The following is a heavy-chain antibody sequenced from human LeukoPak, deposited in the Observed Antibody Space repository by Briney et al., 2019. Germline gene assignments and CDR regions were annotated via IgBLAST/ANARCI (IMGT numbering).Heavy chain of an antibody. CDR2: ISSSGSTI. CDR3: ARGVGYYYDSSADY. Sequence: GGSLRLSCAASGFTFSSYEMNWVRQAPGKGLEWVSYISSSGSTIYYADSVKGRFTISRDNAKNSLYLQMHSLRAEDTAVYYCARGVGYYYDSSADYWGQGTLVTVSS. CDR1: GFTFSSYE. J-gene: IGHJ4*02. V-gene: IGHV3-48*03. D-gene: IGHD3-22*01.